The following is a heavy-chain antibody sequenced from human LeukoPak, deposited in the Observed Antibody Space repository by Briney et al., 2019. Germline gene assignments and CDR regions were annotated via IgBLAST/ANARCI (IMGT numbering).Heavy chain of an antibody. CDR3: ARDMYYDSSGYYGVAY. J-gene: IGHJ4*02. CDR1: GFTFSSYG. CDR2: ISYDGSNK. V-gene: IGHV3-30*03. D-gene: IGHD3-22*01. Sequence: GGSLRLSCAASGFTFSSYGMHWVRQAPGKGLEWVAVISYDGSNKYYADSVKGRFTISRDNAKNSLYLQMNSLRAEDTAVYYCARDMYYDSSGYYGVAYWGQGTLVTVSS.